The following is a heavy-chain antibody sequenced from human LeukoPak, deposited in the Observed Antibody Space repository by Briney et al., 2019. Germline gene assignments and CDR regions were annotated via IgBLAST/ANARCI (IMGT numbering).Heavy chain of an antibody. V-gene: IGHV1-2*02. J-gene: IGHJ6*04. CDR1: GYTFTGYY. Sequence: ASVKVSCKASGYTFTGYYMHWVRQAPGQGLEWMGWINPNSGGTNYAQKFQGRVTMTRDTSISTAYMELSRLRSDDTAVYYCARGFGLQLERPRELDVWGKGTTVTVSS. CDR3: ARGFGLQLERPRELDV. D-gene: IGHD1-1*01. CDR2: INPNSGGT.